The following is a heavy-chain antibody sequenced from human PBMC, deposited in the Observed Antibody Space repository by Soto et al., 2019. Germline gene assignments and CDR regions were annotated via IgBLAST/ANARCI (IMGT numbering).Heavy chain of an antibody. D-gene: IGHD5-18*01. J-gene: IGHJ6*02. CDR3: ARGDVDTAMVTGYYGMDV. Sequence: TLSLTYTISGVSVNSGGYYWSWIRKHPRKGLEWIGYIYYSGSTYYNPSLKSRVTISVDTSKNQFSLKLSSVTAADTAVYYCARGDVDTAMVTGYYGMDVWGQGTTVTVSS. V-gene: IGHV4-31*03. CDR2: IYYSGST. CDR1: GVSVNSGGYY.